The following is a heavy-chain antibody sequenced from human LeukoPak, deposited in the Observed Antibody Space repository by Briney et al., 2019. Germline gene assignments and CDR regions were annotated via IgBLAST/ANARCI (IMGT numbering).Heavy chain of an antibody. CDR1: GFTFSSYA. CDR3: AKDRLGYGDYELADY. D-gene: IGHD4-17*01. V-gene: IGHV3-23*01. CDR2: ISGSGGST. Sequence: GGSLRLSCAASGFTFSSYAMSWVRQAPGKGLEWVSAISGSGGSTYYADSVKGRFTISRDNSKNTQYLQMNSLRAEDTAVYYCAKDRLGYGDYELADYWGQGTLVTVSS. J-gene: IGHJ4*02.